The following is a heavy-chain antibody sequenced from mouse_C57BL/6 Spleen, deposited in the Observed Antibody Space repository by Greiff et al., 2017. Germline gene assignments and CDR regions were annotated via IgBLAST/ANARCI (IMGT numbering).Heavy chain of an antibody. CDR2: IYPGNSDT. CDR1: GYTFTSYW. J-gene: IGHJ2*01. CDR3: TRRTTVVDLDY. D-gene: IGHD1-1*01. Sequence: VQLKESGTVLARPGASVKMSCTTSGYTFTSYWMHWVKQRPGQGLEWIGAIYPGNSDTSYNQKFKGKATLTAVTSASTAYMELSSLTNEDSAVYYGTRRTTVVDLDYWGQGTTRTGSS. V-gene: IGHV1-5*01.